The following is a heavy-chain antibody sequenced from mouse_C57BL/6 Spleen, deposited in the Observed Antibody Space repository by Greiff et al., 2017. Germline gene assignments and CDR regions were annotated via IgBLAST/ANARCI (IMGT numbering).Heavy chain of an antibody. D-gene: IGHD2-1*01. V-gene: IGHV1-64*01. J-gene: IGHJ3*01. Sequence: QVQLQQSGADLVKPGASVKLSCKASGYTFTSYWMNWVRQRPGQGLEWIGMIHPNCGSTNYNEKFKRKATLTVDKSSSTAYMQLSSLTSEDSAVYFCAVGGNYVFAYWGQGTLVTVSA. CDR2: IHPNCGST. CDR3: AVGGNYVFAY. CDR1: GYTFTSYW.